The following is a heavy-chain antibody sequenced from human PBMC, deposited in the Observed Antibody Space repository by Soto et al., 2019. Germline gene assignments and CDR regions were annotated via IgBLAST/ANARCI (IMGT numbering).Heavy chain of an antibody. V-gene: IGHV4-59*01. CDR2: IYYSGST. CDR3: ARVLFGRGNWFDP. D-gene: IGHD3-3*01. J-gene: IGHJ5*02. Sequence: QVQLQESGPGLVKPSETLSLTCTVSGGSISSYYWRWIRQPPGKGLEWIGYIYYSGSTNYNPSLKSRVTISVDTSKNQFSLKLNSVTAADTAVYYCARVLFGRGNWFDPWGQGTLVTVSS. CDR1: GGSISSYY.